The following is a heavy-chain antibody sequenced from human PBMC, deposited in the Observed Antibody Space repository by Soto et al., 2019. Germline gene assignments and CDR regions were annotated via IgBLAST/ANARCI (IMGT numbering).Heavy chain of an antibody. V-gene: IGHV4-59*01. CDR2: IYYSGST. CDR1: GDSMSGFY. CDR3: ARGGGGSKYYFDY. J-gene: IGHJ4*02. D-gene: IGHD2-15*01. Sequence: SWTLSLTCTVSGDSMSGFYWSWIRKSAGKGLEWIGYIYYSGSTNCNPSLTSRVTISVDTSKNQFSLKLSSVTAADTAVYYCARGGGGSKYYFDYWGQGALVTVS.